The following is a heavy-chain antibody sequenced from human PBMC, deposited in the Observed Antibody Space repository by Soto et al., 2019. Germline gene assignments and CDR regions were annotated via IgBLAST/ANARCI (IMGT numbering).Heavy chain of an antibody. J-gene: IGHJ1*01. CDR1: EFTFSSSW. CDR2: MNSDGSFI. V-gene: IGHV3-74*01. CDR3: VTGWSEH. D-gene: IGHD2-15*01. Sequence: EVQLVESGGGLVPPGGSLRLPCVVSEFTFSSSWMHWVRQGPGKGLVWVSRMNSDGSFINYADSVKSRFTTSRDNARNMLYLQMNSLRADDTGLYYCVTGWSEHWGQGTLVTVSS.